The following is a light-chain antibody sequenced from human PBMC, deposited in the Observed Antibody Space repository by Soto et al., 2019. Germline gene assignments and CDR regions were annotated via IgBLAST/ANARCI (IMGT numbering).Light chain of an antibody. CDR1: PSVSSY. Sequence: EIVLTQSPATLSLSPGERATLSCRASPSVSSYLAWYQQKPGQAPRLLIYDASNRATGIPARLSGSGSGTDFTLTISSLEPEDFAVYYCQQRSNWTPYTFGQGTKLEIK. J-gene: IGKJ2*01. V-gene: IGKV3-11*01. CDR3: QQRSNWTPYT. CDR2: DAS.